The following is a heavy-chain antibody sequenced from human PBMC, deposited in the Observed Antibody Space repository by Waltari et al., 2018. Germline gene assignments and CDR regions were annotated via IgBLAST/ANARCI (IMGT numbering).Heavy chain of an antibody. D-gene: IGHD6-19*01. CDR1: GFTFSDCD. CDR2: ISSSGSTI. Sequence: QVQLVESGGGLVKPGGSLRIACAAAGFTFSDCDQSWMHPAPGKGLEWVSYISSSGSTIYYADSVKGRFTISRDNAKNSLYLQMNSLRAEDTAVYYCARDSGGWFDYWGQGTLVTVSS. CDR3: ARDSGGWFDY. V-gene: IGHV3-11*04. J-gene: IGHJ4*02.